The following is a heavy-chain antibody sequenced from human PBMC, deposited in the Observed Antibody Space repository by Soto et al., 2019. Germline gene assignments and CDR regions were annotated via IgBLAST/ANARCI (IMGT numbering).Heavy chain of an antibody. J-gene: IGHJ6*02. V-gene: IGHV1-69*01. CDR2: VIPLFDTA. D-gene: IGHD5-18*01. CDR1: GGIFTNNA. Sequence: QVQVVQSGAEVKKPGSSGKVSCKVSGGIFTNNAISWVRQAPGQGLEWLGGVIPLFDTAYYAQIFRGRVRISADGATTTAYMELSGLTPADTAVYFCATGGHNDGYNFYHGMDVWGQGTTVTVS. CDR3: ATGGHNDGYNFYHGMDV.